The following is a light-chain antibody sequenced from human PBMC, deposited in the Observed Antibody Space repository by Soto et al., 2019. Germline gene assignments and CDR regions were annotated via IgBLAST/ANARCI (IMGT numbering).Light chain of an antibody. CDR3: QQRSNWPPD. CDR1: QGVSSY. V-gene: IGKV3-11*01. CDR2: DAS. Sequence: EIVLTQAPATLSSYPGERATLSCRASQGVSSYLAWYQQKPGQXPRXXVYDASNRATGLPARFSGSGSGTDFTLTISSLQPEDCAVYDGQQRSNWPPDFGQGTRLEIK. J-gene: IGKJ5*01.